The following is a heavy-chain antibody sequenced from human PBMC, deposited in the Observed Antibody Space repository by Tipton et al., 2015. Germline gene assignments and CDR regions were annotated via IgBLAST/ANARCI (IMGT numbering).Heavy chain of an antibody. Sequence: TLSLTCAVSAYSISSDYYWTWIRQPPGKGLEWIGYISYSGTTNYNPSLNNRVTISADTSRNQFSLRLTSVTTADTAVYYCARGSAILGVVNPTCDYWGQGTLVTVSS. CDR1: AYSISSDYY. V-gene: IGHV4-61*01. CDR3: ARGSAILGVVNPTCDY. D-gene: IGHD3-3*01. CDR2: ISYSGTT. J-gene: IGHJ4*02.